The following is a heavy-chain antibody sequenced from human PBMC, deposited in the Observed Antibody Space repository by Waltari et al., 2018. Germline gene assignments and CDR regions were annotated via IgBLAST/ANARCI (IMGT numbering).Heavy chain of an antibody. CDR2: VKYDGTET. V-gene: IGHV3-74*01. Sequence: EVQLVESGGGLVQPGGSLRLSCIASGFPLSGYWMHWVLQAPGKGLVWVSRVKYDGTETTYADSVKGRFTSSRDNARNTLYLQMNSLRAEDTAVYYCARSDYTDFWGLGTLVTVSS. J-gene: IGHJ4*02. D-gene: IGHD3-16*01. CDR3: ARSDYTDF. CDR1: GFPLSGYW.